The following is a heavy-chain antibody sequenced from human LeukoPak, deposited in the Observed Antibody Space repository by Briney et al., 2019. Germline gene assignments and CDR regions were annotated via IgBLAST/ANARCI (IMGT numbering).Heavy chain of an antibody. V-gene: IGHV4-59*08. Sequence: PSETLSLTCTVSGDSISRYYWSWSRQPPGKGLEWIGCINDSGSTNYNPSLKSRVTISADTSKNQFSLKLSSVTAADTAVYYCARVWMGSRGAFDIWSQRTMVTVSS. CDR3: ARVWMGSRGAFDI. D-gene: IGHD3-10*01. CDR1: GDSISRYY. CDR2: INDSGST. J-gene: IGHJ3*02.